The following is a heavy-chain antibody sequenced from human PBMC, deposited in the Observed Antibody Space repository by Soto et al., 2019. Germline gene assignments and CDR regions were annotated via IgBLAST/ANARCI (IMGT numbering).Heavy chain of an antibody. CDR1: GLVFSNYV. CDR2: MSFDGSDI. Sequence: PGPSLTLSFAAHGLVFSNYVLHWVRPAPGKGLESLAVMSFDGSDIYYADSVKGRFTISRDNSKNTLYLQMNRLRAEDTAVYNGSTRDSRGYNFFSYWGQCTPVTVSS. CDR3: STRDSRGYNFFSY. D-gene: IGHD3-22*01. V-gene: IGHV3-30*03. J-gene: IGHJ4*02.